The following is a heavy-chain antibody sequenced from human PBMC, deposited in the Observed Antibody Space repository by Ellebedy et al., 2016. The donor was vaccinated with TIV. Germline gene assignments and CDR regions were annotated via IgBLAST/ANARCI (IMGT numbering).Heavy chain of an antibody. CDR1: GFTFSSYA. V-gene: IGHV3-23*01. Sequence: GESLKISCAASGFTFSSYAMSWVRQAPGKGLEWVSAISGSGGSTYYADSVKGRFTISRDNSKNTLYLQMNSLRAEDTAVYYCARPHPDWGVWWLRSEEYYFDYWGQGTLVTVSS. J-gene: IGHJ4*02. D-gene: IGHD5-12*01. CDR3: ARPHPDWGVWWLRSEEYYFDY. CDR2: ISGSGGST.